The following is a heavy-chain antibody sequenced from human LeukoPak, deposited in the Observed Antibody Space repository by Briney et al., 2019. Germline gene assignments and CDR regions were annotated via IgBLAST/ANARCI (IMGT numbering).Heavy chain of an antibody. J-gene: IGHJ4*02. D-gene: IGHD6-19*01. CDR3: AKFEGATIPGWFNDY. CDR1: EFIFSNYA. V-gene: IGHV3-23*05. CDR2: IDKTTYPT. Sequence: GGSLRLSCAASEFIFSNYAMGWVRQAPGKGLEWVSTIDKTTYPTFYADSVKGRFTISRDNSKNTLYLQMNSLRTEDTAVYFCAKFEGATIPGWFNDYWGQGILVTVSS.